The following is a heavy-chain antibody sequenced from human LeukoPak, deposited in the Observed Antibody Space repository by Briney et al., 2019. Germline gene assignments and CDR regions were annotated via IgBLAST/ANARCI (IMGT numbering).Heavy chain of an antibody. D-gene: IGHD2-21*02. CDR3: ARGGYCGGDCYFYY. J-gene: IGHJ4*02. V-gene: IGHV4-39*01. CDR2: IYYSGNT. Sequence: SETLSLTCTVSGVSISSSNSYWGWIRQPPGKGLEWIGSIYYSGNTYYNASLKSQVSISIDTSKNQFSLRLTSVAAADTAVYYCARGGYCGGDCYFYYWGQGTLVTVSS. CDR1: GVSISSSNSY.